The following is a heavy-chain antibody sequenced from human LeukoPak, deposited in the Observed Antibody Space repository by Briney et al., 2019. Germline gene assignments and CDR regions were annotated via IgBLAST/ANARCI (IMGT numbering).Heavy chain of an antibody. CDR3: AKDPGIQLWFSLSSDYFDY. CDR1: GFTFSSHG. Sequence: PGGSLRLFCAASGFTFSSHGMSWVRQAPGKGLEWVSAISGSGGSTYYADSVKGRFTISRDNSKNTLYLQMNSLRAEDTAVYYCAKDPGIQLWFSLSSDYFDYWGQGTLVTVSS. D-gene: IGHD5-18*01. CDR2: ISGSGGST. J-gene: IGHJ4*02. V-gene: IGHV3-23*01.